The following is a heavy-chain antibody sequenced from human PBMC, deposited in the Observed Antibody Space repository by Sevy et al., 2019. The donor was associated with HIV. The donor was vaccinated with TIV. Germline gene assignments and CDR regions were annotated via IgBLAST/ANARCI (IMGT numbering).Heavy chain of an antibody. V-gene: IGHV4-61*02. D-gene: IGHD3-22*01. J-gene: IGHJ4*02. Sequence: SETLSLTCTVSGDSVSNTNYYWSWIRQPAGKGLEWIGRMKTSGSTNYNPSIKSRVTISVDTSKNQFSLKLSSVTAADTAVYYCARWNYYDSRGFSSFDYWGQGTLVTVSS. CDR1: GDSVSNTNYY. CDR2: MKTSGST. CDR3: ARWNYYDSRGFSSFDY.